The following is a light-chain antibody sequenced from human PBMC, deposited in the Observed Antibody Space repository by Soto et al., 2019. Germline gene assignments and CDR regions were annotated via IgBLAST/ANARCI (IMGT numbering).Light chain of an antibody. CDR1: QSVSSN. CDR3: QQYNNWPGT. V-gene: IGKV3-15*01. Sequence: EIVMTQSPATLSVSPGERATLSCRASQSVSSNLAWYQQKPGQAPRLLIYGASTRATGISARFSGSGSGTEFTLTISSLQSEEFAVYYCQQYNNWPGTFGQGTQVEIK. CDR2: GAS. J-gene: IGKJ1*01.